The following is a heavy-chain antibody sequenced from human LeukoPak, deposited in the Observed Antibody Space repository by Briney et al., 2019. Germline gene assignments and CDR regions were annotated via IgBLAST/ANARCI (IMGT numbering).Heavy chain of an antibody. CDR1: GFTLSSYS. D-gene: IGHD3-9*01. CDR2: ITSSSSTI. V-gene: IGHV3-48*02. J-gene: IGHJ4*02. Sequence: GGSLRLSCTASGFTLSSYSMSWVRQAPGKGLEWVSYITSSSSTIYYADSVKGRFTTSRDNAKNSLYLQMNSLRDEDTAVYYCASDILTERRFDYWGQGTLVTVSS. CDR3: ASDILTERRFDY.